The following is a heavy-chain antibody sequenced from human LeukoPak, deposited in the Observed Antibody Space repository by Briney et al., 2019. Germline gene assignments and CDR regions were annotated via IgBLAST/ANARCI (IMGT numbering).Heavy chain of an antibody. CDR1: GFTFSSYA. CDR2: ISGSGGST. V-gene: IGHV3-23*01. D-gene: IGHD2-8*02. J-gene: IGHJ4*02. CDR3: ATYRQVLLPFES. Sequence: GGSLRLSCAASGFTFSSYAMGWVRQAPGKGLEWVSAISGSGGSTYYADSVKGRFTISRDNSKSTLSLQMNSLRAEDTAIYYCATYRQVLLPFESWGQGTLVTVSS.